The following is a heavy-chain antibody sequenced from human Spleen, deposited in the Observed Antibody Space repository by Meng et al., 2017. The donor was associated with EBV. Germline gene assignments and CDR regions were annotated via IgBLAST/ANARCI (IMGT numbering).Heavy chain of an antibody. CDR2: VYFSGST. J-gene: IGHJ5*02. V-gene: IGHV4-61*01. CDR1: GASISTGSYY. D-gene: IGHD4/OR15-4a*01. Sequence: QLQESGPGLVKPSETLSLTCTVSGASISTGSYYWTWIRQTPGKGLEWLGYVYFSGSTNYNPSLKSRVTMSIDTSKNQFSLNLRSATAADAAVYFCARGGYGTNYFDPWGQGTLVTVSS. CDR3: ARGGYGTNYFDP.